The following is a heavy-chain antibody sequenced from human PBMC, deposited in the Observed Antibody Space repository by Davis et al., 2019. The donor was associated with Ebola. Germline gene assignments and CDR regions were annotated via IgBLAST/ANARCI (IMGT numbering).Heavy chain of an antibody. J-gene: IGHJ4*02. CDR3: ARGRGIQLWNPRFDY. Sequence: MPSETLSLTCAVSGGSISSGGYSWSWIRQPPGKGLEWIGYIYHSGSTYYNPSLKSRVTISVDTSKNQFSLKLSSVTAADTAVYYCARGRGIQLWNPRFDYWGQGTLVTVSS. D-gene: IGHD5-18*01. V-gene: IGHV4-30-2*01. CDR1: GGSISSGGYS. CDR2: IYHSGST.